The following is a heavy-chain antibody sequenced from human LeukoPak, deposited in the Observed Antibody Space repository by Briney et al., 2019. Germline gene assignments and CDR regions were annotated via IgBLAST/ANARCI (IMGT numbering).Heavy chain of an antibody. CDR2: INYSGST. D-gene: IGHD3-9*01. Sequence: SETLSLTCTVSGGSISSGGYYWSWIRQHPGKGLEWIGYINYSGSTYYNPSLKSRVTISVDTSKNQFSLKLSSVTAADTAVYYCARGNILRYFDWLSPPDYWGQGTLVTVSS. CDR3: ARGNILRYFDWLSPPDY. V-gene: IGHV4-31*03. CDR1: GGSISSGGYY. J-gene: IGHJ4*02.